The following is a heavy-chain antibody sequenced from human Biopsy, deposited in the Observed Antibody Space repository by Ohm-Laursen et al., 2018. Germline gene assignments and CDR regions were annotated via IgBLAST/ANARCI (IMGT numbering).Heavy chain of an antibody. CDR2: IYTSGSP. V-gene: IGHV4-4*07. J-gene: IGHJ4*02. CDR3: ARGSSYGYDFDY. Sequence: SETLSLTCTVSGDSINNYYWSWIRQPAGKGLEWIGRIYTSGSPNYNLSLESRVTMSVDTSKNQFSLKLSSVTAADTAVYFCARGSSYGYDFDYWGQGTLVAVSS. D-gene: IGHD5-18*01. CDR1: GDSINNYY.